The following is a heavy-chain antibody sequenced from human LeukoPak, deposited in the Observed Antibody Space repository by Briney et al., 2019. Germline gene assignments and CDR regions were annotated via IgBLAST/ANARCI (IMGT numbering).Heavy chain of an antibody. CDR2: ISGSGSVT. CDR3: AKDLAEAVTTFWHY. CDR1: GFTFSSYA. D-gene: IGHD4-17*01. Sequence: GGSLRLSCAASGFTFSSYAMSWVRQAPGQGLEWVSAISGSGSVTYYADSVTGRFTIPRDNSKNTLSLQMSSLTAEDTPVYYCAKDLAEAVTTFWHYWGQGTLVTVSS. V-gene: IGHV3-23*01. J-gene: IGHJ4*02.